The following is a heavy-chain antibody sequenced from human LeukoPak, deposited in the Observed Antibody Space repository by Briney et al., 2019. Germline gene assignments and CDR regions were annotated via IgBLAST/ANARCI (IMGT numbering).Heavy chain of an antibody. Sequence: ASVKVSCKASGGTFNSYAISWVRQAPGQGLEWMGGIIPIFGTANYAQKFKGRVTITADESTSTAYMELSSLRSEDTAVYYCAREAVYCSGGSCYSDVFQHWGRGTPVTVSS. CDR3: AREAVYCSGGSCYSDVFQH. CDR1: GGTFNSYA. V-gene: IGHV1-69*13. J-gene: IGHJ1*01. CDR2: IIPIFGTA. D-gene: IGHD2-15*01.